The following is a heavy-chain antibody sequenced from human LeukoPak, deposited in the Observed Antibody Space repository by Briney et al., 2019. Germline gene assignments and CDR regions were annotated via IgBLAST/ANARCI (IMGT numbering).Heavy chain of an antibody. Sequence: GGSLRLSCAASGFAFGGYEMNWVRQSPGKGLEWISYINPTGITIYYADSVKGRFTISRDNAKNSLYLQTNSLRAEDTAVYYCTTKNGAPNYFDYWGQGTLLTVSS. CDR3: TTKNGAPNYFDY. V-gene: IGHV3-48*03. CDR2: INPTGITI. J-gene: IGHJ4*02. CDR1: GFAFGGYE. D-gene: IGHD2-8*01.